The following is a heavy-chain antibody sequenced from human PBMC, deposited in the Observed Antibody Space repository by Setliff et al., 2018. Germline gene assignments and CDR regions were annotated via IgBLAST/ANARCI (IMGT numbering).Heavy chain of an antibody. V-gene: IGHV3-74*01. Sequence: GGSLRLSCAASGFTFSSYWMHWVRQAPGKGLVWVARINSDGSSTSYADSVKGRFTISRDNAKNTLYLQMNRLRAEDTAVYYCARAHSSTLSVHDYWGQGTLVTVSS. D-gene: IGHD2-2*01. CDR2: INSDGSST. J-gene: IGHJ4*02. CDR1: GFTFSSYW. CDR3: ARAHSSTLSVHDY.